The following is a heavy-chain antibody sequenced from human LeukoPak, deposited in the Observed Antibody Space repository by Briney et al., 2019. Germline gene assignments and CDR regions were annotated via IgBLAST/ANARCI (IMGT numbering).Heavy chain of an antibody. CDR3: TRDQFFDYDNDDAFDV. Sequence: GGSLRLSCAASGFSLKTYNMNWVRQAPGKGLEWVSSMTSSRYIYYADSVKGRFTISRDDANNLVFLQMHSPRAEDTAIYYCTRDQFFDYDNDDAFDVWGQGTKVIVSS. J-gene: IGHJ3*01. D-gene: IGHD3-22*01. CDR2: MTSSRYI. V-gene: IGHV3-21*04. CDR1: GFSLKTYN.